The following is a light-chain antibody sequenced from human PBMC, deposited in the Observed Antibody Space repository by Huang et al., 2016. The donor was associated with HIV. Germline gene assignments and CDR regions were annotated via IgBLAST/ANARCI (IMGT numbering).Light chain of an antibody. CDR2: TAS. CDR1: QNITKS. J-gene: IGKJ1*01. V-gene: IGKV1-39*01. CDR3: QQSYSVLRT. Sequence: IHMTQSLPSLSASVGGRVTFTCRANQNITKSLNWYQQKPGKAPKLLIYTASTLESGVPSRFSGSGSGSRFTLNIGNLQPEDFATYYCQQSYSVLRTFGRGTNVEIK.